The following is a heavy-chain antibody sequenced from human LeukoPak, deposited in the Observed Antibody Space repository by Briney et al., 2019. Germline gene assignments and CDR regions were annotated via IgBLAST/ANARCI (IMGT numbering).Heavy chain of an antibody. CDR3: AREGESGYVWGSYRNFDY. Sequence: GGSLRLSCAASGFTFSSYWMSWVRQAPGKGLEWVANIEQDGSEKYYVDSVKGRFTISRDNAKNSLYLQMNSLRAEDTAVYYCAREGESGYVWGSYRNFDYWGQGTLVTVSS. J-gene: IGHJ4*02. CDR1: GFTFSSYW. D-gene: IGHD3-16*02. CDR2: IEQDGSEK. V-gene: IGHV3-7*01.